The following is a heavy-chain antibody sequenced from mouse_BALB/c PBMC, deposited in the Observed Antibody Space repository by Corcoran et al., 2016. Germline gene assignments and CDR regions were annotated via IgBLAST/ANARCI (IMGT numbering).Heavy chain of an antibody. D-gene: IGHD4-1*01. J-gene: IGHJ1*01. Sequence: EVQLQQSGAELVKPGASVKLSCTASGFNIKDTYMHWVKQRPEQGLEWIGRIDPANGNKKYDPKFQGKATITADTSSNTAYLQLSSLTSEDTAVYYCANWDWYFDVWGAGTTVTVSS. CDR3: ANWDWYFDV. V-gene: IGHV14-3*02. CDR2: IDPANGNK. CDR1: GFNIKDTY.